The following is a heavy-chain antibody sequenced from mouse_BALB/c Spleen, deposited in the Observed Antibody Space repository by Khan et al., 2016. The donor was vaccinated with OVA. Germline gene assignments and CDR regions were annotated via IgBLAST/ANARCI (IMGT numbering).Heavy chain of an antibody. CDR2: INTYTGEP. CDR1: GYTFTNNG. Sequence: QIQLVQSGPELKKPGETVKISCKASGYTFTNNGMNWVKQNPGKGLKWMGWINTYTGEPTYVNDFKGRFAFSLETSANTAYLQINNLKNEDTTTYFCARVRYAGIMDYWGQGTSVTVSS. V-gene: IGHV9-3-1*01. J-gene: IGHJ4*01. CDR3: ARVRYAGIMDY.